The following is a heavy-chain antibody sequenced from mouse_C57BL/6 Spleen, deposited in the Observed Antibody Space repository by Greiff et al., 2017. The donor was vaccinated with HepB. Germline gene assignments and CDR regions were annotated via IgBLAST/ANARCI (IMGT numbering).Heavy chain of an antibody. Sequence: EVQLQQSGPELVKPGASVKIPCKASGYTFTDYNMDWVKQSHGKSLEWIGDINPNNGGTIYNQKFKGKATLTVDKSSSTAYMELRSLTSEDTAVYYCARGDGPHYAMDYWGQGTSVTVSS. D-gene: IGHD2-3*01. V-gene: IGHV1-18*01. CDR3: ARGDGPHYAMDY. J-gene: IGHJ4*01. CDR1: GYTFTDYN. CDR2: INPNNGGT.